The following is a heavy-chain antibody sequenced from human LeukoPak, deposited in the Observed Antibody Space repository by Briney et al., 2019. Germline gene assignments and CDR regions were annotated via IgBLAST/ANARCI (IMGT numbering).Heavy chain of an antibody. CDR3: ASLLWGYYFDY. CDR1: GYTFTDYY. CDR2: ISPNSGGT. D-gene: IGHD3-10*01. J-gene: IGHJ4*02. V-gene: IGHV1-2*06. Sequence: ASVRVSCKASGYTFTDYYMHWVRQAPGQGLEWMGRISPNSGGTNYAQKFQGRVTMTRDTSITTAYMELSSLRSDDTAVYYCASLLWGYYFDYWGQGTLVTVSS.